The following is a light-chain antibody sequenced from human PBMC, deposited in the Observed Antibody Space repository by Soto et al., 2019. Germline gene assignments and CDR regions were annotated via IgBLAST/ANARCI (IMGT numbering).Light chain of an antibody. CDR1: QSINNN. CDR2: GAS. V-gene: IGKV3-15*01. Sequence: EIVMTQSPATLSVSPGERATLYCRASQSINNNLAWYQQKRGQGPRLLIYGASSRATGTPARFSGSGYGTGFTLTISSLQSEDFAIYYCQQDNDWPLTFGGETKVEIK. CDR3: QQDNDWPLT. J-gene: IGKJ4*01.